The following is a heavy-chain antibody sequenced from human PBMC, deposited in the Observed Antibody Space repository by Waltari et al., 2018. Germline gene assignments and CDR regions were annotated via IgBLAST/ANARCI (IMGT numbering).Heavy chain of an antibody. D-gene: IGHD1-26*01. CDR3: ARVGPGVYWYFDL. CDR1: GGSLRSSTFY. J-gene: IGHJ2*01. CDR2: ISYSGST. Sequence: QLLLQESGPGLVKPSETLSLTCAVSGGSLRSSTFYWGWVRQPPGKGLEGIGSISYSGSTHYNPSLKSRVTISVDTSKNQFSLNVSSVTAADTSVYYCARVGPGVYWYFDLWGRGTLVRVSS. V-gene: IGHV4-39*01.